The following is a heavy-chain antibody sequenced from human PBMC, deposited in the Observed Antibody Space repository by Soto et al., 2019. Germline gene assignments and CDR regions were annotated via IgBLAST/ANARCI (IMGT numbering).Heavy chain of an antibody. J-gene: IGHJ4*02. D-gene: IGHD3-22*01. CDR1: GGSISSGGYY. V-gene: IGHV4-31*03. CDR2: IYYSGST. Sequence: PSETLSLTCTVSGGSISSGGYYWSWIRQHPGKGLEWIGYIYYSGSTYYNPSLKSRVTISVDTSKNQFSLKLSSVTAADTAVYYCARDRGSGYYHFDYWGQGTLVTVSS. CDR3: ARDRGSGYYHFDY.